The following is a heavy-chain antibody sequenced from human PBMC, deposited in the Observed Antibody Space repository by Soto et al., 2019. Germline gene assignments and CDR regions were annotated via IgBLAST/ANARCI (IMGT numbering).Heavy chain of an antibody. CDR3: AKRSGSYSYFDY. Sequence: EVQLLESGGALVQPGGSLRLSCAASGFTFSSYAMRWVRQAPGKGLEWVSTISGSGGSTYYTDSVKGRFTNSRDNSRDTLYLQMNSLRAEDTAVYYCAKRSGSYSYFDYWGQGTLVTVSS. V-gene: IGHV3-23*01. J-gene: IGHJ4*02. CDR1: GFTFSSYA. D-gene: IGHD1-26*01. CDR2: ISGSGGST.